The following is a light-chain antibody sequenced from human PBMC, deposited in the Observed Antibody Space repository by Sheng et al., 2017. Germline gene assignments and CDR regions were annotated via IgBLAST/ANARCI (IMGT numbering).Light chain of an antibody. J-gene: IGKJ4*01. V-gene: IGKV1-33*01. CDR2: DAS. CDR3: QQYDNLIT. Sequence: DIQMTQSPSSLSASVGDRVTITCQASQDISNYLNWYQQKPGKAPKLLIYDASNLETGVPSRFSGSGSGTDFYFTISSLQPEDIATYYCQQYDNLITFGGGTKVEIK. CDR1: QDISNY.